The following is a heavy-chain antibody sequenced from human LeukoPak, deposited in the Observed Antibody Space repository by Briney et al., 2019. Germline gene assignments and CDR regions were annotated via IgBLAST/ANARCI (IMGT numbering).Heavy chain of an antibody. CDR2: IYHSGGS. Sequence: SETLSLTCVVSGYSISNNYYWGGTRQPPGKGLEGSGNIYHSGGSNYNQSPKRRDTILVDTYKKQFSLKLSSVTAAATAVYYCAKAGATGIHHWFDPWGQGNLVTVSS. V-gene: IGHV4-38-2*01. D-gene: IGHD1-1*01. CDR3: AKAGATGIHHWFDP. CDR1: GYSISNNYY. J-gene: IGHJ5*02.